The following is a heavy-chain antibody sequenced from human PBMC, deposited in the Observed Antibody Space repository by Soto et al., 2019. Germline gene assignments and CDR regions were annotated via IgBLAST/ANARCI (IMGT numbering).Heavy chain of an antibody. CDR1: GGSISSYY. CDR2: IYYSGST. J-gene: IGHJ4*02. D-gene: IGHD4-17*01. V-gene: IGHV4-59*08. CDR3: ASRYGGTLDY. Sequence: QVQLQESGPGLVKPSETLSLTCTVSGGSISSYYWSWIRQPPGKGLEWIGYIYYSGSTNYNPSLKSRVTISVDTSKNQFSLKLSSVTAADTAVYYCASRYGGTLDYWGQVTLVTVSS.